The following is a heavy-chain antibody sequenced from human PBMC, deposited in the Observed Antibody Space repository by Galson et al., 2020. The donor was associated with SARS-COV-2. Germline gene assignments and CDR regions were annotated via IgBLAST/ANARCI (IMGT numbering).Heavy chain of an antibody. CDR2: ISWDGGST. V-gene: IGHV3-43*01. J-gene: IGHJ4*02. D-gene: IGHD3-22*01. Sequence: QAGGSLRLSCAASGFTFDDYTMHWVRQAPGNGLEWVSLISWDGGSTYYADSVKGRFTISRDNSKNSLYLQMNSLRTEDTALYYCAKDIHYDSGIDYWGQGTLVTVSS. CDR3: AKDIHYDSGIDY. CDR1: GFTFDDYT.